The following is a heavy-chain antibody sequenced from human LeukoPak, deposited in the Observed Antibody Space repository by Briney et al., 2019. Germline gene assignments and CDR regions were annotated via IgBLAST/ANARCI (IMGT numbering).Heavy chain of an antibody. CDR3: ARDESSGYSSRGVFDI. Sequence: GGSLRLSCAASGFTFSSYWMSWVRQAPGKGLEWVSYISSSGSTTYYADSVKGRFTISRDNAKNSLYLQMNSLRAEDTAVYYCARDESSGYSSRGVFDIWGQGTMVTVSS. J-gene: IGHJ3*02. V-gene: IGHV3-48*04. CDR1: GFTFSSYW. D-gene: IGHD3-22*01. CDR2: ISSSGSTT.